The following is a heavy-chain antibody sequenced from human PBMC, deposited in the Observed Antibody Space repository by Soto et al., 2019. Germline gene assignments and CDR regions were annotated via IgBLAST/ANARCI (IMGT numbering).Heavy chain of an antibody. CDR1: GFTFSSYW. J-gene: IGHJ5*02. D-gene: IGHD3-9*01. CDR3: ARGHYDILTGVNWFDP. V-gene: IGHV3-74*01. Sequence: GGSLILSCAASGFTFSSYWMHWVRQAPGKGLVWVSRINSDGSSTSYADSVKGRFTISRDNAKNTLYLQMNSLRAEDTAVYYCARGHYDILTGVNWFDPWGQGTLVTSPQ. CDR2: INSDGSST.